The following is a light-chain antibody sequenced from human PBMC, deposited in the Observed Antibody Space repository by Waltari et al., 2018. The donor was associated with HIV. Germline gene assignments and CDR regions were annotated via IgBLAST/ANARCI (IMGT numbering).Light chain of an antibody. V-gene: IGKV3-15*01. CDR3: QQYNDWLEPT. Sequence: ILLTQSPATLSVSPGDRATLSCTASQSVFNNLAWYQQRPGQAPKLLRYGASTRITTVPDRFSGSGSGTEFTLTINNLQSEDLGLYYCQQYNDWLEPTFGGGTKVEV. CDR2: GAS. J-gene: IGKJ4*01. CDR1: QSVFNN.